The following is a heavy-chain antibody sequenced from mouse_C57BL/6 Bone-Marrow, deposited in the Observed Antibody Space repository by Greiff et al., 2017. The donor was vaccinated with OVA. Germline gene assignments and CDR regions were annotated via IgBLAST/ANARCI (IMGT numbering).Heavy chain of an antibody. Sequence: LQESGAELVKPEASVKISCKASGFAFRSYWMNWVKQRPGKGLEWIGQIYPGDGDTNYNGKFKGKATLTADKSSSTAYMHLSSLTSEDSAVYFGARGAYWGQGTLVTVSA. J-gene: IGHJ3*01. V-gene: IGHV1-80*01. CDR1: GFAFRSYW. CDR3: ARGAY. CDR2: IYPGDGDT.